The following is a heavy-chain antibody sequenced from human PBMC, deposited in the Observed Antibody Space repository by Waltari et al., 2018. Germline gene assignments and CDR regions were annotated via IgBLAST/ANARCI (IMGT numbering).Heavy chain of an antibody. CDR1: GGTFSSYA. D-gene: IGHD3-10*01. V-gene: IGHV1-69*01. CDR3: ARDGGYYGSGSYLESSY. Sequence: QVQLVQSGAEVKKPGSSVKVSCKASGGTFSSYAISWVRPAPGQGLEWMGGIIPFFGTANDAQKCQGRVTITADESTSAACMELSSLGSEDAAVYYCARDGGYYGSGSYLESSYWGQGTLVTVSS. CDR2: IIPFFGTA. J-gene: IGHJ4*02.